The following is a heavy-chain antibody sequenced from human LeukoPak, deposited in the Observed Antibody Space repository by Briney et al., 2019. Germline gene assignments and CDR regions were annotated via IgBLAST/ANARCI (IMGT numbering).Heavy chain of an antibody. V-gene: IGHV1-2*06. CDR2: INPNSGGT. D-gene: IGHD6-19*01. CDR1: GYTFTGYY. CDR3: ARAWVAVAGDWAYGMDV. Sequence: ASVKVSCKASGYTFTGYYMHWVRQAPGQGLEWMGRINPNSGGTNYAQKFQGRVTMTRDTSISTAYMELSRLRSDDTAVYYCARAWVAVAGDWAYGMDVWGQGTTVTVYS. J-gene: IGHJ6*02.